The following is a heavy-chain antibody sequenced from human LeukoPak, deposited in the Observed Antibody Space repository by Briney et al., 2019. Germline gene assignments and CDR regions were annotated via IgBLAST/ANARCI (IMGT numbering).Heavy chain of an antibody. Sequence: GASVKVSCKASGYTFTGYYMHWVRQAPGQGLEWMGWINPNSGGTNYAQKFQGRVTMTRDTSISTAYMELSRLRSDDTAVYYCARDLTDYDSSGYYFYWGQGTLVTVSS. CDR2: INPNSGGT. D-gene: IGHD3-22*01. J-gene: IGHJ4*02. V-gene: IGHV1-2*02. CDR3: ARDLTDYDSSGYYFY. CDR1: GYTFTGYY.